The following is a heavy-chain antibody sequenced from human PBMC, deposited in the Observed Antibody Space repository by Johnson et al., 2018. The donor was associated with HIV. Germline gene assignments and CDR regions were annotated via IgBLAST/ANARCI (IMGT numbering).Heavy chain of an antibody. CDR3: ATAARLFDAFDI. CDR1: GFTFSSYA. CDR2: ISGSGGST. D-gene: IGHD6-6*01. Sequence: VQLVESWGGVVQPGGSLRLSCAASGFTFSSYAMSWVRQAPGKGLEWVSAISGSGGSTYYADSVKGRFTISRDNSKNTLYLQMNSLRAEDTAVYYCATAARLFDAFDIWGQGTMVTVSS. V-gene: IGHV3-23*04. J-gene: IGHJ3*02.